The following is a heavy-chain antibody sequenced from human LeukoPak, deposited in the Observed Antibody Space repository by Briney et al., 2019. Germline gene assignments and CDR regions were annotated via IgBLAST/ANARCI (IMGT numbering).Heavy chain of an antibody. D-gene: IGHD3-10*01. J-gene: IGHJ4*02. Sequence: SETLSLTCTVSGGSISSGDYYWSWIRQPPGKGLEWIGYIYYSGSTYYNPSLKSRVTISVGTSKNQFSLKLSSVTAADTAVYYCAREDGSGSYEKYYFDYWGQGTLVTVSS. CDR2: IYYSGST. CDR3: AREDGSGSYEKYYFDY. V-gene: IGHV4-30-4*01. CDR1: GGSISSGDYY.